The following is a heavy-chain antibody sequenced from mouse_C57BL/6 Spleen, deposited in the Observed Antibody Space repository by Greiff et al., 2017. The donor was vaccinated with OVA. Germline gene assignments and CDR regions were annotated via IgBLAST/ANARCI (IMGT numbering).Heavy chain of an antibody. D-gene: IGHD2-4*01. CDR1: GYTFTSYG. CDR2: IYPRSGNT. J-gene: IGHJ3*01. Sequence: QVQLQQSGAELARPGASVKLSCKASGYTFTSYGISWVKQRTGQGLEWIGEIYPRSGNTYYNEKFKGKATLTADKSSSTAYMELRSLTSEDSAVYFCAESDYPASFASWGQGTLVTVSA. V-gene: IGHV1-81*01. CDR3: AESDYPASFAS.